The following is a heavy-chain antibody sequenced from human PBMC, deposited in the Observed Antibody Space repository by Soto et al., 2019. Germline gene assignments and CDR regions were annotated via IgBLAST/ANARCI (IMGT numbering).Heavy chain of an antibody. CDR1: GFTFSSYG. D-gene: IGHD2-2*01. CDR3: ARDRGYCSSTSCYDPYYYYYYMDV. Sequence: GGSLRLSCAASGFTFSSYGMHWVRQAPGKGLEWVAVIWYDGSNKYYADSVKGRFTTSRDNSKNTLYLQMNSLRAEDTAVYYCARDRGYCSSTSCYDPYYYYYYMDVWGKGTTVTVSS. CDR2: IWYDGSNK. V-gene: IGHV3-33*01. J-gene: IGHJ6*03.